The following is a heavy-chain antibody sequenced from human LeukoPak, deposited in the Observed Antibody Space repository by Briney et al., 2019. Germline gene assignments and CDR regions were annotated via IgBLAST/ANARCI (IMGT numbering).Heavy chain of an antibody. V-gene: IGHV3-48*02. Sequence: PGGSLRLSCAASGFTFSSYTMNWVRQAQGKGLEWVSYISSSSSSISYADSVKGRFTISRDNAKNSLYLQMNSLRDEDTAVYYCARRHDYGDFWGQGTLVTVSS. J-gene: IGHJ4*02. CDR1: GFTFSSYT. CDR2: ISSSSSSI. CDR3: ARRHDYGDF.